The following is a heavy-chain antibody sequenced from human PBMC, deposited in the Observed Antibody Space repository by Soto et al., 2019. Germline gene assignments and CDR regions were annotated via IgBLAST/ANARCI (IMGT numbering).Heavy chain of an antibody. D-gene: IGHD5-12*01. CDR2: INAGNGNT. V-gene: IGHV1-3*01. Sequence: QVQLVQSGAEVKKPGASVKVSCKASGYTFTSYAMHWVGQAPGQRLEWMGWINAGNGNTKYSQKFQGRGTITGDTSARTAYMELSSLRSEDTAVYYCARERDFKWLRLFDCWGQGTLVTVSS. CDR3: ARERDFKWLRLFDC. J-gene: IGHJ4*02. CDR1: GYTFTSYA.